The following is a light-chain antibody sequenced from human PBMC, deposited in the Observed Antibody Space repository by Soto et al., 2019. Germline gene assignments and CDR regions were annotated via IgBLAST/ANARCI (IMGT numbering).Light chain of an antibody. Sequence: QSALTQPASVSGSPGQSITISCTGTSSDVGSYNLVSWYQHHPGKAPKLMIYEGSKRPSGVSNRFSGSKSGNTASLTISGLQAEDEADYYCCSYAGGSTFVVFGGGTKLT. CDR2: EGS. V-gene: IGLV2-23*01. CDR3: CSYAGGSTFVV. CDR1: SSDVGSYNL. J-gene: IGLJ2*01.